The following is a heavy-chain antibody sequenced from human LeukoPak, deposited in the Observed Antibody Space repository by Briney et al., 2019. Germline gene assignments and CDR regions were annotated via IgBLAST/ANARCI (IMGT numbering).Heavy chain of an antibody. CDR3: AELGITMIGGV. CDR1: GFTFSNYE. V-gene: IGHV3-48*03. CDR2: IVDSGNNK. D-gene: IGHD3-10*02. J-gene: IGHJ6*04. Sequence: QLGGSLRLSCAASGFTFSNYEMTWVRQVPGKGLEWVAYIVDSGNNKQYADSVKGRFTISRDNAKNSLYLQMNSLRAEDTAVYYCAELGITMIGGVWGKGTTVTISS.